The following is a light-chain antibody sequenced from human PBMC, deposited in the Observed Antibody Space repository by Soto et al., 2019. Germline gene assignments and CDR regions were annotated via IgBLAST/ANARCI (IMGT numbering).Light chain of an antibody. Sequence: DIQMTQSPSILSASVGDRVTITCRASQSISSWLAWYQQKPGKAPNLLIYDASSLESGVPSRFSGSGSGTEFTLTISSLRPDDFATYYCQQYNSYWTFGQGTKVDIK. V-gene: IGKV1-5*01. CDR3: QQYNSYWT. CDR1: QSISSW. CDR2: DAS. J-gene: IGKJ1*01.